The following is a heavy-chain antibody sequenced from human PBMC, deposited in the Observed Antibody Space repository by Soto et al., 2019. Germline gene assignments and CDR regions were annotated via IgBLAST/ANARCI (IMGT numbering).Heavy chain of an antibody. CDR1: GYTFTSYD. J-gene: IGHJ5*02. CDR3: ARKRRDSSSWYNWFDP. Sequence: QVQLVQSGAEVKKPGASVKVSCKASGYTFTSYDINWVRQATGQGLEWMGWMNPNSGNTGSAQKFQGRVTMTRNTSIPTAYMELSSLRSEDTAVYYCARKRRDSSSWYNWFDPWGQGTLVTVSS. CDR2: MNPNSGNT. D-gene: IGHD6-13*01. V-gene: IGHV1-8*01.